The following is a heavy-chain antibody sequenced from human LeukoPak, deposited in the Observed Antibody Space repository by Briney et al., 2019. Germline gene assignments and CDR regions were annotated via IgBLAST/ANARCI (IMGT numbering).Heavy chain of an antibody. CDR1: GGTFSSYA. CDR2: IIPIFGTA. D-gene: IGHD3-16*01. V-gene: IGHV1-69*01. CDR3: ARIHPGGRFGAFDI. Sequence: SVEVSCKASGGTFSSYAISWVRQAPGQGLEWMGGIIPIFGTANYAQKFQGRVTITADESTSTAYMELSSLRSEDTAVYYCARIHPGGRFGAFDIWGQGTMVTVSS. J-gene: IGHJ3*02.